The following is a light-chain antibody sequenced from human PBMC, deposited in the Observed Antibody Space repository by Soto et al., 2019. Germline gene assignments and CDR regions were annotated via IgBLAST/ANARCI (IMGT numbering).Light chain of an antibody. J-gene: IGKJ5*01. CDR1: QSVSSY. CDR3: QQRSNWPPIT. Sequence: EIVLTQSPATLSLSPGETATISCRASQSVSSYLAWYQQKPGQAPRLLIYDASNRATGIPARFSGSGSGTDFTLTISSLEPEDFAVYYCQQRSNWPPITFGQGTRLEIK. CDR2: DAS. V-gene: IGKV3-11*01.